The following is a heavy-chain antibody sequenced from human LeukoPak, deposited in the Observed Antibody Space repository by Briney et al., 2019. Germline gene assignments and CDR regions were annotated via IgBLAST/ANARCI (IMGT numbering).Heavy chain of an antibody. V-gene: IGHV3-33*01. CDR3: ARDGSGLAVRGWFDF. D-gene: IGHD3-10*01. CDR1: GFTFKKYG. Sequence: GGALRLSRVAPGFTFKKYGIHAGRQAPGKRLGWVAVIWNDGSNEYYADSVKGRLAISRDNDKSTVNLQMNSLRAEDTAVYFCARDGSGLAVRGWFDFWGQGTLVTVSS. J-gene: IGHJ5*01. CDR2: IWNDGSNE.